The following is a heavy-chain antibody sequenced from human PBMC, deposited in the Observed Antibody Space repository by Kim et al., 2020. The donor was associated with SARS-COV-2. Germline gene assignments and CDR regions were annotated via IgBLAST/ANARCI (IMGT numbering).Heavy chain of an antibody. J-gene: IGHJ6*02. CDR3: ATPQIVGATRVYYYGMDV. V-gene: IGHV1-24*01. Sequence: ASVKVSCKVSGYTLTELSMHWVRQAPGKGLEWMGGFDPEDGETIYAQKFQGRVTMTEDTSTDTAYMELSSLRSEDTAVYYCATPQIVGATRVYYYGMDVWGQGTTVTVSS. D-gene: IGHD1-26*01. CDR2: FDPEDGET. CDR1: GYTLTELS.